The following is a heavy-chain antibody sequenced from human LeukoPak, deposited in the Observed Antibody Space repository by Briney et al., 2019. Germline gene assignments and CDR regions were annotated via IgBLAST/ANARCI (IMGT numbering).Heavy chain of an antibody. J-gene: IGHJ6*02. CDR3: ASIYLDV. CDR1: GFTFGTYW. V-gene: IGHV3-7*02. Sequence: GGSLRLSCAASGFTFGTYWMSWVRQAPGKGLEWVANIEQDGSEEYYVDSVKGRFTISRDNAKTSLFLQMNSLRAEDTAVYYCASIYLDVWRQGTTVTVSS. D-gene: IGHD3-16*02. CDR2: IEQDGSEE.